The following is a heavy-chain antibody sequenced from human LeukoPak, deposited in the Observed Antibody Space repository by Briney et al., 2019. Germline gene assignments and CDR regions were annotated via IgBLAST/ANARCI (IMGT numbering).Heavy chain of an antibody. V-gene: IGHV3-73*01. Sequence: PGGSLRLSCAASGFTFSGSAMHWVRQASGKGLEWVGRIRSKANSYATTYAASVKGRFTIFRDDSKNTAYLQMNSLKTEDTAVYYCTRLARDGYNHPDYWGQGTLVTVSS. J-gene: IGHJ4*02. CDR3: TRLARDGYNHPDY. CDR1: GFTFSGSA. CDR2: IRSKANSYAT. D-gene: IGHD5-24*01.